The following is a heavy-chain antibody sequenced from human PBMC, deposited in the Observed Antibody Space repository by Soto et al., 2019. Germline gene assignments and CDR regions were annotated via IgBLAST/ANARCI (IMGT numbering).Heavy chain of an antibody. CDR3: ASIAAAGTPTEFDY. D-gene: IGHD6-13*01. Sequence: GGSLRLSCAASGFTFSSYSMNWVRQAPGKRLEWVSSISSSSSYIYYADSVEGRFTISRDNAKNSLYLQMNSLRAEDTAVYYCASIAAAGTPTEFDYWGQGTLVTVSS. CDR1: GFTFSSYS. J-gene: IGHJ4*02. V-gene: IGHV3-21*01. CDR2: ISSSSSYI.